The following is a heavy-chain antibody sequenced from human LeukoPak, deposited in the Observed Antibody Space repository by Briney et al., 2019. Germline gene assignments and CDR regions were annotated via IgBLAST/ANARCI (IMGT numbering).Heavy chain of an antibody. D-gene: IGHD3-16*02. V-gene: IGHV1-18*01. CDR1: GYTFTSYG. CDR3: ARSESYVWGSYRVDY. CDR2: ISAYNGST. Sequence: ASVKVSCKASGYTFTSYGISWVRQAPGQGLEWMGWISAYNGSTNYAQKLQGRVTMTTDTSTSTAYMELRSLRSDDTAVYYCARSESYVWGSYRVDYWGQGTLVTVSS. J-gene: IGHJ4*02.